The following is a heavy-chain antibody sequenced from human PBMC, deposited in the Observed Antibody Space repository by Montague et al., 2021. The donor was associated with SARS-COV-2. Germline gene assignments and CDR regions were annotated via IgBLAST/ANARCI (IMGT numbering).Heavy chain of an antibody. CDR2: INHSGST. Sequence: SETLSLTCAVYGGSFSGYYWSWIRQPPGKGLEWIGEINHSGSTNYNPSLKSRATISVDTSKNQFSLKLSSVTAADTAVYYCAGGPRITMIVVVITDIWFDPWGQGTLVTVSS. D-gene: IGHD3-22*01. CDR1: GGSFSGYY. V-gene: IGHV4-34*01. J-gene: IGHJ5*02. CDR3: AGGPRITMIVVVITDIWFDP.